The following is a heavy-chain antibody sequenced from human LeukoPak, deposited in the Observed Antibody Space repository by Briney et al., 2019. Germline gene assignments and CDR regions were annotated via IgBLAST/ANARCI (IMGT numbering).Heavy chain of an antibody. CDR1: GFTFSSYW. Sequence: PGGSLRLSCAASGFTFSSYWMSWVRQAPGKGLEWVANIKQDGSEKYYVDSVKGRFTISRDNAKISLYLQMNSLRAEDTAVYYCARVPPTIVGEDGLDYWGQGTLVTVSS. CDR3: ARVPPTIVGEDGLDY. V-gene: IGHV3-7*01. D-gene: IGHD1-26*01. CDR2: IKQDGSEK. J-gene: IGHJ4*02.